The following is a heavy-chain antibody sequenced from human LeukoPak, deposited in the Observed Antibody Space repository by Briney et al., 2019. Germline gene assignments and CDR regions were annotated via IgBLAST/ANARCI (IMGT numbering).Heavy chain of an antibody. D-gene: IGHD3-16*01. J-gene: IGHJ2*01. CDR1: GGSFSGYY. CDR3: ARGILGLYYFDV. Sequence: RTSETLSLTCAISGGSFSGYYWTWIREAPGKGLEWIGEMHYSGATSYKPSLRGRVTISRGTSENQLSLEVTSVTAADTAVYYCARGILGLYYFDVWGRGIPVTVSS. V-gene: IGHV4-34*01. CDR2: MHYSGAT.